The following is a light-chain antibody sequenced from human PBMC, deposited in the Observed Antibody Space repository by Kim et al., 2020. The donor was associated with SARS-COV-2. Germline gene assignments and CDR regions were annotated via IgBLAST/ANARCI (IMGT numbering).Light chain of an antibody. J-gene: IGKJ1*01. Sequence: DIVMTQSPDSLAVSLGERATIICKSSQSVLYSSDNKNYLAWYQQKPGQPPNLLIYWASTRESGVPDRFSGSGSGTDFTLTISSLQAEDVAVYYCQQYYSTPRTFGQGTKVEIK. V-gene: IGKV4-1*01. CDR3: QQYYSTPRT. CDR1: QSVLYSSDNKNY. CDR2: WAS.